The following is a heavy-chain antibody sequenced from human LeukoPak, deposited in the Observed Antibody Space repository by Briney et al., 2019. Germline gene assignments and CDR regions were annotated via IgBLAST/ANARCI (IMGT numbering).Heavy chain of an antibody. V-gene: IGHV4-4*07. CDR1: GASMSSYY. CDR2: IYTTGNT. D-gene: IGHD3-22*01. CDR3: ASDDISGYRNPDY. Sequence: SEALSLTCTVSGASMSSYYWHWIWQPAGKGLEWIGRIYTTGNTNYNPSLKSRVTMSVDTSKNQFSLQLSSVTAADTAVYYCASDDISGYRNPDYWGQGTLVTVSS. J-gene: IGHJ4*02.